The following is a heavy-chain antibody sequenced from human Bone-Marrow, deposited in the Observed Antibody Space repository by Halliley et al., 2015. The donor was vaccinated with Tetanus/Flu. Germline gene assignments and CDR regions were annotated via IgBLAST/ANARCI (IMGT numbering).Heavy chain of an antibody. CDR1: GFIFSTYE. V-gene: IGHV3-48*03. CDR2: ISGSGDTM. Sequence: SLRLSCAASGFIFSTYEMNWVRQAPGKGLEWVSRISGSGDTMNYADSVKGRFTISRDNAKNSLYLQVNSLSTEDTAVYYCARNGGGHGLWGQGTLVSVPS. CDR3: ARNGGGHGL. J-gene: IGHJ4*02. D-gene: IGHD3-16*01.